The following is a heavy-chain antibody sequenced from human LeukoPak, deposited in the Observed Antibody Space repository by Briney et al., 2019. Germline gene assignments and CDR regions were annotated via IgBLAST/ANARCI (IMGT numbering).Heavy chain of an antibody. CDR1: GYTFTSYD. CDR3: ARDGSITIFGVVYNWFDP. V-gene: IGHV1-8*01. J-gene: IGHJ5*02. CDR2: MNPNSGNT. D-gene: IGHD3-3*01. Sequence: ASVKVSCKASGYTFTSYDINWVRQATGQGLEWMGWMNPNSGNTGYAQKFQGRVTITRNTSISTAYMELSSLRSEDTAVYYCARDGSITIFGVVYNWFDPWGQGTLVTVSS.